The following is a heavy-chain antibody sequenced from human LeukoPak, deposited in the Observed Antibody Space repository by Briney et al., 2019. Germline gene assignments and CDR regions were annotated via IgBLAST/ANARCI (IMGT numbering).Heavy chain of an antibody. V-gene: IGHV3-23*01. D-gene: IGHD3-22*01. CDR2: ISGSGGST. CDR3: ATQARVSMIVVVDY. CDR1: GFTFSSYA. Sequence: TGGSLRLSCAASGFTFSSYAMGWVRQAPGKGLEWVSGISGSGGSTYDADSVKGRFTISRDNSKNTLYLQMNSLRAEDTAVYYCATQARVSMIVVVDYWGQGTLVTVSS. J-gene: IGHJ4*02.